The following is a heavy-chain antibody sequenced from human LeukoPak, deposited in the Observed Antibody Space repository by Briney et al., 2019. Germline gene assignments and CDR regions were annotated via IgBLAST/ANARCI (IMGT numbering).Heavy chain of an antibody. Sequence: GGSLRLSCGASGLASSNFGMHWVRQAPGKGLEWVAFVGIDGRQTYYVDSVKGRFTISRDNSKNTVFLQMNSLRVEDTAVHYCVAHQGHCYGYRCGPYWGQGTLVTASS. D-gene: IGHD3-16*02. CDR3: VAHQGHCYGYRCGPY. CDR1: GLASSNFG. J-gene: IGHJ4*02. CDR2: VGIDGRQT. V-gene: IGHV3-30*02.